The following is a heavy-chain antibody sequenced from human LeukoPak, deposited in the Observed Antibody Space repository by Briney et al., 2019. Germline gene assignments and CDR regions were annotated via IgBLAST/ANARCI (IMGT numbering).Heavy chain of an antibody. CDR1: GDSITSGGYS. D-gene: IGHD6-6*01. V-gene: IGHV4-30-4*07. Sequence: SETLSLTCVVSGDSITSGGYSWSWIRQPPGKGLEWVGYIYDSGIAFYNPSLKSRVTMSVDTSKNHFFLNLSSVTAADTAVYYCARGLGEYLYVNWYFDLWGRGTLVTVSS. CDR3: ARGLGEYLYVNWYFDL. J-gene: IGHJ2*01. CDR2: IYDSGIA.